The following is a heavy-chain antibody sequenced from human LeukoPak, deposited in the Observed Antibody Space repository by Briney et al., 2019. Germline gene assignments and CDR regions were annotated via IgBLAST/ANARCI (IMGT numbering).Heavy chain of an antibody. CDR3: ARDHRGIYSPFDY. Sequence: GGSLRLSCAASGFTFSDYYMSWIRQAPGKGLEWVSYISSSGSTIYYADSVKGRFTISRDNAKNSLYLQMNSLRAEDTTVYYCARDHRGIYSPFDYWGQGTLVTVSS. V-gene: IGHV3-11*04. D-gene: IGHD2-21*01. CDR2: ISSSGSTI. CDR1: GFTFSDYY. J-gene: IGHJ4*02.